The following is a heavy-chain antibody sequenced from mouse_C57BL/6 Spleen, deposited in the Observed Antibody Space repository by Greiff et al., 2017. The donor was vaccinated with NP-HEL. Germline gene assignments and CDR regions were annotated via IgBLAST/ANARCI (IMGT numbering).Heavy chain of an antibody. CDR3: VSVVATHAMDY. V-gene: IGHV1-82*01. J-gene: IGHJ4*01. CDR2: IYPGDGDT. CDR1: GYAFSSSW. D-gene: IGHD1-1*01. Sequence: QVQLQQSGPELVKPGASVKISCKASGYAFSSSWMNWVKQRPGKGLEWIGRIYPGDGDTNYNGKFKGKATLTADKSSSTAYMQRSSLTSEDSAVYFCVSVVATHAMDYWGQGTSVTVSS.